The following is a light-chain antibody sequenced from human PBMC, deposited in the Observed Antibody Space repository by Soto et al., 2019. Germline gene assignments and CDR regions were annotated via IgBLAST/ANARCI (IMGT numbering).Light chain of an antibody. V-gene: IGLV1-44*01. CDR2: SDT. Sequence: QCVLPQPPSLPSTPGRRVTISCSGGGSNVGSNGVEWFQQLPGAAPQLLIYSDTERPSGVPDRFSGSRAGTSASLAISGLQSEDEADYYCAARDDRLNGNVFGTGTKATVL. CDR3: AARDDRLNGNV. J-gene: IGLJ1*01. CDR1: GSNVGSNG.